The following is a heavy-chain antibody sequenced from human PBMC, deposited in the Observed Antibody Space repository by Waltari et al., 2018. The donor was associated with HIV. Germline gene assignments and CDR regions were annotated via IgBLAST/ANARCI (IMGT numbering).Heavy chain of an antibody. CDR3: ARRGSSASPLTL. V-gene: IGHV4-34*01. Sequence: QVQLQQWGAGLLKPSETLSLTCSVYGGSFTHFYWNLFRRTPDEGLPWTGEINHGGDTNVNPSLKSRVIMSIDTATDEISLNWTSVRVADTALCFCARRGSSASPLTLWGRGSRVTVAS. CDR1: GGSFTHFY. D-gene: IGHD3-10*01. J-gene: IGHJ4*02. CDR2: INHGGDT.